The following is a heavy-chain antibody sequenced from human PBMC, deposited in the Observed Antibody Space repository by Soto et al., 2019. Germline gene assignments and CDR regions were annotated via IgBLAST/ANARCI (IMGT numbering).Heavy chain of an antibody. CDR1: GFTFSSYA. J-gene: IGHJ6*03. Sequence: EVQLLESGEGLVQPGGSLRLSCAASGFTFSSYAMSWVRQAPGKGLEWVSAISGSGGSTYNADSVKGRFTISRDNSKNTLYLQMNSLRAEDTAVYYCAKDGLNSNGYYDFWSGYYKYYYYMDVWGKGTTVTVSS. CDR3: AKDGLNSNGYYDFWSGYYKYYYYMDV. CDR2: ISGSGGST. D-gene: IGHD3-3*01. V-gene: IGHV3-23*01.